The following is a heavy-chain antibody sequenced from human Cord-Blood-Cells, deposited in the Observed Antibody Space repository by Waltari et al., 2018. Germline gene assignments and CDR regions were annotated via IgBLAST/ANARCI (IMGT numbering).Heavy chain of an antibody. CDR1: GFTFSSYA. J-gene: IGHJ5*02. V-gene: IGHV3-23*01. Sequence: EVQLLESGGGLVQPGGSLRLSCAASGFTFSSYAMSWVRQAPGKGLEWVSAISGSGGSTYSADSVRGRFTISRDNSKNTLYLQMNSLRAEDTAVYYWAKGLGGHNWFDPWGQGTLVTVSS. CDR2: ISGSGGST. CDR3: AKGLGGHNWFDP. D-gene: IGHD3-16*01.